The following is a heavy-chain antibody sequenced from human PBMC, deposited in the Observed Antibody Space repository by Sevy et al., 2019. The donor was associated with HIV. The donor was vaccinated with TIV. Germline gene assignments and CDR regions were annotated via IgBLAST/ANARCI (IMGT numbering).Heavy chain of an antibody. V-gene: IGHV4-61*01. J-gene: IGHJ6*02. D-gene: IGHD1-26*01. CDR2: IYYSGST. CDR1: GDSVSSGSYY. Sequence: SETLSLTCTVSGDSVSSGSYYWSWIRQPPGKGLEWIGYIYYSGSTNYNPSLKSRVTISVDTSKNQFSLKLSSVTAADTAVYYCASLGIGATNYYGMDVWGQGTTVTVSS. CDR3: ASLGIGATNYYGMDV.